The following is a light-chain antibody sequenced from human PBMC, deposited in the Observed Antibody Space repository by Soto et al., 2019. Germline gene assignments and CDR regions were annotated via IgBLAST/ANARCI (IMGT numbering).Light chain of an antibody. V-gene: IGLV3-21*04. CDR1: NIGSKS. CDR2: YDS. CDR3: QVWASSSEPGV. J-gene: IGLJ3*02. Sequence: SYELTQPPSVSVAPGKTARITCGGNNIGSKSVHWYQQKPGQAPVLVIYYDSDRPSGIPERFSGSNSGNTATLTISRVEAGDEADYYCQVWASSSEPGVFGGGTKLTVL.